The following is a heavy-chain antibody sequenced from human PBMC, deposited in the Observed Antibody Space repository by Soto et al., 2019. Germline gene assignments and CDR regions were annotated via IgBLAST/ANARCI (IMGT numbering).Heavy chain of an antibody. Sequence: GGSLRLSCEASGFSFSTFSMNWVRQAPGKGLEYVSVISSSSGYIYYADSVKGRFAVSRDNARNTLFLQMSGLREEDTAVYYCARHDSVDYHYYGLGVWGQGTTVTVS. J-gene: IGHJ6*01. CDR2: ISSSSGYI. D-gene: IGHD3-9*01. V-gene: IGHV3-21*01. CDR3: ARHDSVDYHYYGLGV. CDR1: GFSFSTFS.